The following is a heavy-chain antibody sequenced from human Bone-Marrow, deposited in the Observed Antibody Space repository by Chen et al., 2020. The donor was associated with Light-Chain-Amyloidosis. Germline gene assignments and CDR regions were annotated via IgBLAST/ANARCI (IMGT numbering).Heavy chain of an antibody. CDR1: GFTFSSYA. CDR2: ISSNGGST. D-gene: IGHD6-19*01. J-gene: IGHJ4*02. V-gene: IGHV3-64*01. Sequence: EVQLVESGGGWVQHGGSLRPSCAASGFTFSSYAMHWVRQAPGKGLEYVSAISSNGGSTYDANSVKGRFTISRDNSKNTLYLQMGSLRAEEMAVYYCARARSSGWSTLFDYWGQGTLVTVSS. CDR3: ARARSSGWSTLFDY.